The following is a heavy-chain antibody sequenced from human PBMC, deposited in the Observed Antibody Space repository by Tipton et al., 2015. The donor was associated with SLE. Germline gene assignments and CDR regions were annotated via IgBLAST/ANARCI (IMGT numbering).Heavy chain of an antibody. CDR1: GGSFSVHY. CDR2: IDHSRST. Sequence: TLSLTCAVYGGSFSVHYWSWSWIRQPPGKGLEWIGEIDHSRSTNYNPSLKSRVTISRDTSKNQFSLKLTSVTAADTAVYYCARDVFDFWGGYYQSSYGMDVWGQGTTVTVSS. V-gene: IGHV4-34*01. D-gene: IGHD3-3*01. CDR3: ARDVFDFWGGYYQSSYGMDV. J-gene: IGHJ6*02.